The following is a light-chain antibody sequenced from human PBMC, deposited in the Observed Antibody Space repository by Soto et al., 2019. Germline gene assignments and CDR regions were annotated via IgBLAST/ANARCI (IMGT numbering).Light chain of an antibody. CDR2: DAS. CDR1: ESVGNY. CDR3: QQRSSWPPPT. J-gene: IGKJ4*01. V-gene: IGKV3-11*01. Sequence: IVLTQSPATLSLSPGERATLSCRASESVGNYLAWYQEKPGQAPRLLIYDASNRATGIPPRFSGSGSGTDFTLTISSLEPDDFAVYDCQQRSSWPPPTFGCGTQVEI.